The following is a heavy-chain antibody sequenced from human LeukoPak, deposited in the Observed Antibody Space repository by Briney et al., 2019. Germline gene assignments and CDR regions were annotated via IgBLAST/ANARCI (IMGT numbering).Heavy chain of an antibody. CDR2: ISSSGSTI. CDR1: GFTFSSYE. D-gene: IGHD3-10*01. Sequence: GGSLRLSCAASGFTFSSYEMNWVRQAPGKGLERVSYISSSGSTIYYADSVKGRFIISRDNAKNSLYLQMNSLRAEDTAVYYCARESGFRGDAFDIWGQGTMVTVSS. J-gene: IGHJ3*02. CDR3: ARESGFRGDAFDI. V-gene: IGHV3-48*03.